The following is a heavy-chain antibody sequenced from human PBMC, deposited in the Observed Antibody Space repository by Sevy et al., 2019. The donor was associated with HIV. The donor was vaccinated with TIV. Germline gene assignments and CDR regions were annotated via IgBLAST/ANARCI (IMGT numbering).Heavy chain of an antibody. CDR1: GFAFSSHG. V-gene: IGHV3-33*01. CDR3: ARDSDDYGDYRLSYYFDY. Sequence: GESLKISCAASGFAFSSHGMHWVRQTPGKGLEWVAAIYDDGRNKYYADFVKGRFTMSRDNSKNTLHLQMNSLRAEDTALYYCARDSDDYGDYRLSYYFDYWGQRTLVTVSS. J-gene: IGHJ4*02. D-gene: IGHD4-17*01. CDR2: IYDDGRNK.